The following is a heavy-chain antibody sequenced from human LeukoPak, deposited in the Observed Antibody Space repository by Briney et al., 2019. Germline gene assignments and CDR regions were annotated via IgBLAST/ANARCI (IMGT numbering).Heavy chain of an antibody. Sequence: PSETLSLTCTVSGGSISSYYWSWIRQPAGKGLEWIGRIYTSGSTKYNPSLKSRVTMSVDTSKNQFSLKLSSVTAADTAVYYCARATYTYGGKGSAFDYWGQGTLVTVSS. V-gene: IGHV4-4*07. CDR1: GGSISSYY. CDR3: ARATYTYGGKGSAFDY. D-gene: IGHD4-23*01. CDR2: IYTSGST. J-gene: IGHJ4*02.